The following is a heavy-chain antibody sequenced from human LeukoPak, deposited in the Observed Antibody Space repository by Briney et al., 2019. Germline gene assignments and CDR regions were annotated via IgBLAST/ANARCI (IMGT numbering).Heavy chain of an antibody. D-gene: IGHD2-21*02. V-gene: IGHV1-2*02. CDR2: INPNSGGT. J-gene: IGHJ4*02. CDR3: AAAATVAYCGGDCYSYSY. CDR1: GYTFTGYY. Sequence: ASVKVSCKASGYTFTGYYMHWVRQAPGQGLEWMGWINPNSGGTNYAQKFQERVTITRDMSTSTAYMELSSLRSEDTAVYYCAAAATVAYCGGDCYSYSYWGQGTLVTVSS.